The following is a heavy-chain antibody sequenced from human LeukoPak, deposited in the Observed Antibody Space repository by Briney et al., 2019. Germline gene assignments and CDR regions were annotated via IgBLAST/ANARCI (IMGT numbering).Heavy chain of an antibody. CDR2: ISYDGSNK. CDR1: GFTFSSYG. D-gene: IGHD5-18*01. J-gene: IGHJ6*04. Sequence: PGRSLRLSCAASGFTFSSYGMHWVRQAPGKGLEWVAVISYDGSNKYYADSVKSRFTITRDNSKNTLYLQMNSLRAEDTAVYYCARAGGDTAMPTAYYGMDVWGKGTTVTVSS. V-gene: IGHV3-30*03. CDR3: ARAGGDTAMPTAYYGMDV.